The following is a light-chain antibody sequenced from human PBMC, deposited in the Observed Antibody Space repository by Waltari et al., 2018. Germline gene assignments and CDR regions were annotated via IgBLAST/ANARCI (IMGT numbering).Light chain of an antibody. J-gene: IGKJ5*01. CDR2: EVS. CDR3: MQGRQFPIT. V-gene: IGKV2-29*02. CDR1: QSLLYTDGKTY. Sequence: DIVMTPTPLSLSVTPGQPASISCKSSQSLLYTDGKTYLYWYLQKPGQSPQLLMYEVSSRFSGVPDGFSGSGSGTDFTLKISRVEAEDVGVYYCMQGRQFPITFGQGTRLDIK.